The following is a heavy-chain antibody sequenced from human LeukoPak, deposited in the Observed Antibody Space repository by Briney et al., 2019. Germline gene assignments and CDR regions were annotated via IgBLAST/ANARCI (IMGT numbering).Heavy chain of an antibody. CDR2: MNPNSGNT. D-gene: IGHD3-22*01. CDR1: GYTFTSYD. Sequence: GASVKVSCKASGYTFTSYDINWVRQATGQGLEWMGWMNPNSGNTSYAQKFQGRVTMTRNTSISTAYMELSSLRSEDTAVYYCARDWYDSSGYYSFDYWGQGTLVTVSS. V-gene: IGHV1-8*01. CDR3: ARDWYDSSGYYSFDY. J-gene: IGHJ4*02.